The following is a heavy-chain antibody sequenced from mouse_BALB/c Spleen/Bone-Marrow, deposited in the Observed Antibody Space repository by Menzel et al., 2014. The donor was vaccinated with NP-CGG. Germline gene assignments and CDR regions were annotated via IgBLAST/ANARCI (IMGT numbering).Heavy chain of an antibody. Sequence: DVQLQESGAELVKPGASVKLSCTASGFNIKDTYMHWVKRRPEQGLEWIGRIDPANGNTKYDPKFQGRATITADTSSNTAYLQLSSLTSEDTAVYYCAVYDYEGFAYWGQGTLVTVSA. D-gene: IGHD2-4*01. V-gene: IGHV14-3*02. CDR2: IDPANGNT. J-gene: IGHJ3*01. CDR3: AVYDYEGFAY. CDR1: GFNIKDTY.